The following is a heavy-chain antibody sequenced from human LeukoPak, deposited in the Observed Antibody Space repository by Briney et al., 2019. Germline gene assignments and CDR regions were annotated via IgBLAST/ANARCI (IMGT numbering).Heavy chain of an antibody. CDR2: VNSDGSWT. J-gene: IGHJ4*02. CDR3: VSFYETY. V-gene: IGHV3-74*01. CDR1: GIYW. Sequence: GGSLRLSCAASGIYWMHWVRQAPGKGLVWVSHVNSDGSWTTYADSVKGRFTISKDNAKNTVYLQMNNLRAEDTAVYYCVSFYETYWGRGTLVTVSS. D-gene: IGHD2-2*01.